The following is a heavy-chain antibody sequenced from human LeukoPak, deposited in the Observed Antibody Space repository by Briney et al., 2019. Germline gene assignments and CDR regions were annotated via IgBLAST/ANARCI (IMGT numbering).Heavy chain of an antibody. V-gene: IGHV3-7*01. CDR3: ASRGYSYGYLVRY. CDR2: IKQDGSEK. Sequence: GGSLRLSCAASGFTFSSYWMSWVRQAPGKGLEWVANIKQDGSEKYYVDSVKGRFTVSRDNAKNSLYLQMNSLRAEDTAVYYCASRGYSYGYLVRYWGQGTLVTVSS. J-gene: IGHJ4*02. D-gene: IGHD5-18*01. CDR1: GFTFSSYW.